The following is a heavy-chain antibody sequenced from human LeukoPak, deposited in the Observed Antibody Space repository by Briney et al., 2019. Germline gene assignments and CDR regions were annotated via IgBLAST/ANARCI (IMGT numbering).Heavy chain of an antibody. CDR2: ISPRNGNT. J-gene: IGHJ1*01. D-gene: IGHD3-22*01. V-gene: IGHV1-18*01. Sequence: GASVKVSCKASGYTFTSHGINWVRQAPGQGLEWMGWISPRNGNTNYAQRLQGRFTMTTETPPRTVSMELRGLRSDDTAVYYCARDEEYDTSGRHWGQGTLVTVSS. CDR3: ARDEEYDTSGRH. CDR1: GYTFTSHG.